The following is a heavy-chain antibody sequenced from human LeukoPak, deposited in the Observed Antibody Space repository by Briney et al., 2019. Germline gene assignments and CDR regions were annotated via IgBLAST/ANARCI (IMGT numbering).Heavy chain of an antibody. CDR3: ARAYCGGDCYSHYYYMDV. Sequence: SETLSLTCTVSGGSISSYYWSWIRHPPGKGLEWIGYIYYSGSTNYNPSLKSRVTISVDTSKNQFSLKLSSVTAADTAVYYCARAYCGGDCYSHYYYMDVWGKGTTVTVSS. J-gene: IGHJ6*03. D-gene: IGHD2-21*01. CDR2: IYYSGST. CDR1: GGSISSYY. V-gene: IGHV4-59*01.